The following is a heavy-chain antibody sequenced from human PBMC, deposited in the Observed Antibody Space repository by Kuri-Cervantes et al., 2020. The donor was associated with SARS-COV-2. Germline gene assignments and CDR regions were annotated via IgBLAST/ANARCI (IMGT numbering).Heavy chain of an antibody. V-gene: IGHV3-21*01. CDR2: ISSSSFYI. J-gene: IGHJ6*02. Sequence: ESLKISCAASGFTFSSYSMNWVRQAPGKGLEWVSSISSSSFYIYYADSVKGRFTISRDNSKNTLYLQMNSLRAEDTAVYYCARDSHCSSTSCYTDGMDVWGQGTTVTVSS. CDR3: ARDSHCSSTSCYTDGMDV. D-gene: IGHD2-2*02. CDR1: GFTFSSYS.